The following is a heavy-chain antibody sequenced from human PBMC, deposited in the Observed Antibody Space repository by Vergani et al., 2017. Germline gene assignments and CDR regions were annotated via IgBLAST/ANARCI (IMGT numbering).Heavy chain of an antibody. CDR1: GGSISSNNW. D-gene: IGHD2-15*01. CDR3: ARHPGYCSGGSCYSDAFDI. Sequence: QVQLQESGPGLVKPPGTLSLTCAVSGGSISSNNWWSWVRQTPGKGLEWIGEIYHSVITNYNPSLKSPVTISVDKSKNQFSLKLSSVTAADPAVYYCARHPGYCSGGSCYSDAFDIWGQGTMVTVSS. CDR2: IYHSVIT. V-gene: IGHV4-4*03. J-gene: IGHJ3*02.